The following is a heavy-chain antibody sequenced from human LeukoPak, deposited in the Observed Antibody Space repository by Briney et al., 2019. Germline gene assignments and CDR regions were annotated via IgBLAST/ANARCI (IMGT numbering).Heavy chain of an antibody. CDR2: IKQDGSEK. D-gene: IGHD3-22*01. Sequence: PGGSLRLSCAASGFTFSSYWMSWVRQAPGKGLEWVANIKQDGSEKYYVDSVKGRFTISRDNAKNPLYLQMNSLRAEDTAVYYCARGYRATPIYYYDSSGYYGTFDYWGQGTLVTVSS. CDR3: ARGYRATPIYYYDSSGYYGTFDY. J-gene: IGHJ4*02. V-gene: IGHV3-7*01. CDR1: GFTFSSYW.